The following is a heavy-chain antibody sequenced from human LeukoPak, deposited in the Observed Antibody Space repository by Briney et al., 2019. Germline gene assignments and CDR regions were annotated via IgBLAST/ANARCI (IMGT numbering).Heavy chain of an antibody. J-gene: IGHJ6*02. CDR1: GGSISSGGYY. Sequence: SETLSLTCTVSGGSISSGGYYWSWIRQHPGKGLEWIGYIYYSGSTYYNPSLKSRVTISVDTSKNQSSLKLSSVTAADTAVYYCATTHRYDFWRSYYYYYGMDVWGQGTTVTVSS. CDR2: IYYSGST. V-gene: IGHV4-31*03. CDR3: ATTHRYDFWRSYYYYYGMDV. D-gene: IGHD3-3*01.